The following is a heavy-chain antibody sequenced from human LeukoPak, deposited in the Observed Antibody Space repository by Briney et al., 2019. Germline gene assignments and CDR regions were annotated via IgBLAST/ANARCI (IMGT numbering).Heavy chain of an antibody. D-gene: IGHD3-22*01. CDR2: ITSSGDGT. CDR3: AKDRPNYYGSNGHYYRRDGDY. CDR1: GFTFSIYA. J-gene: IGHJ4*02. V-gene: IGHV3-23*01. Sequence: GGSLRLSCAASGFTFSIYAMSWVRQAPGKGLQWVSTITSSGDGTYYADSVKGRFTISRDNSENMLYLQMNSLRVEDTAVYFCAKDRPNYYGSNGHYYRRDGDYWGQGTLVTVSS.